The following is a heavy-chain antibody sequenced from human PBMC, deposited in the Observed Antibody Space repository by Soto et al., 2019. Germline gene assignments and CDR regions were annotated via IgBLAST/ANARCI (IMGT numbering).Heavy chain of an antibody. CDR2: IKTKPDDGTI. D-gene: IGHD1-1*01. CDR1: GLIFSDVW. J-gene: IGHJ4*02. Sequence: GGSLRLSCAASGLIFSDVWMTWVRQAPGKGLEWVGRIKTKPDDGTIDYAAPVRGRFTISRDDSKNRLYLQMTSLTPDDTGVYYCTTSNLGVDFWGPGTLVTVSS. V-gene: IGHV3-15*01. CDR3: TTSNLGVDF.